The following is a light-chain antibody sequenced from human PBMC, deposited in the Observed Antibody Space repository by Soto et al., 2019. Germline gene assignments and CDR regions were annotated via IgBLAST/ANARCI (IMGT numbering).Light chain of an antibody. CDR2: EVY. Sequence: QSVLTQPPSASGSPGQSVTISCTGTSTDIGGYNFVSWYQQQPGKAPTLLIYEVYKRPSGVPDRVSGSKSGNTASLTVSGLQADDEADYYCYSFARSEDPCVVFGGGTKLTVL. CDR3: YSFARSEDPCVV. CDR1: STDIGGYNF. J-gene: IGLJ2*01. V-gene: IGLV2-8*01.